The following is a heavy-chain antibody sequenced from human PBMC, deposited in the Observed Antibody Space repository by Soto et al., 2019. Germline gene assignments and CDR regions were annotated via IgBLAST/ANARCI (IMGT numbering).Heavy chain of an antibody. CDR1: GFTFSNAW. V-gene: IGHV3-15*07. Sequence: EVQLVESGGGLVKPGGSLRLSCAASGFTFSNAWMNWVRQAPGKGLEWVGRIKSKTDGGTTDYAAPVKGRFTISRDDSKNTLYLQMNSLKTEDTAVYYCTTDLSNCYDSSGYYYGDNYWGQGTLVTVSS. CDR2: IKSKTDGGTT. J-gene: IGHJ4*02. CDR3: TTDLSNCYDSSGYYYGDNY. D-gene: IGHD3-22*01.